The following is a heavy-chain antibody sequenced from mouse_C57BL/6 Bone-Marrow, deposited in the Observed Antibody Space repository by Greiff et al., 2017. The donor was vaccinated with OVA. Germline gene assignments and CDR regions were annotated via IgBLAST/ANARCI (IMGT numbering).Heavy chain of an antibody. V-gene: IGHV1-52*01. J-gene: IGHJ4*01. CDR3: ARGLPYYAMDY. CDR2: IDPSDSET. Sequence: VQLQQPGAELVRPGSSVKLSCKASGYTFTSYWMHWVKQRPIQGLEWIGNIDPSDSETHYNQKFKDKATLTVDKSSSTAYMQLSSLTSEDAAVYYCARGLPYYAMDYWGQGTSVTVSS. D-gene: IGHD3-1*01. CDR1: GYTFTSYW.